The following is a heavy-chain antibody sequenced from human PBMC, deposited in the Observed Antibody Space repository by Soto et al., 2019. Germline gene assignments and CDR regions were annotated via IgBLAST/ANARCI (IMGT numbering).Heavy chain of an antibody. V-gene: IGHV3-74*01. J-gene: IGHJ4*02. Sequence: GGSLRLSCAASGFTFSNFWMHWVRQAPGKGLVWVSRISSDGSRTSYADSVKGRFTISRDNAKNTLYLQMNSLRAEDTAVYYCASEPNDSTGYYPTYFDSWGQGAPVTVYS. CDR3: ASEPNDSTGYYPTYFDS. CDR2: ISSDGSRT. CDR1: GFTFSNFW. D-gene: IGHD3-22*01.